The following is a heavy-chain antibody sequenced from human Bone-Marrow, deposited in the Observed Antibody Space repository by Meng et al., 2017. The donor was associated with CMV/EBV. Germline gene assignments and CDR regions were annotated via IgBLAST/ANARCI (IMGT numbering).Heavy chain of an antibody. J-gene: IGHJ4*02. Sequence: SETLSLTCTVSADSLSNTNYYWGWIRQPPGKGLEWIGSIHNSANTFRNPSLGSRITMSIDTSKNHFSLKLSSVTVADTAVYYCARHGGDGGNSCSFDFWGQGTLVTASS. CDR1: ADSLSNTNYY. CDR2: IHNSANT. D-gene: IGHD4-23*01. CDR3: ARHGGDGGNSCSFDF. V-gene: IGHV4-39*01.